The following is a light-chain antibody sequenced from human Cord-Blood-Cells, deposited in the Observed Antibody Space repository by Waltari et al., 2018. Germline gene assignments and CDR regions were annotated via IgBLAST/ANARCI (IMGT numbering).Light chain of an antibody. V-gene: IGLV2-23*02. CDR3: CSYAGSSTV. CDR2: EVS. J-gene: IGLJ3*02. CDR1: STDVGSYNL. Sequence: SALTQPASLSGSPGQSLTISCTGTSTDVGSYNLVSWYQQHPGKAPKLMIYEVSKRPSGVSNRFSGSKSGNTASLTISGLQAEDEADYYCCSYAGSSTVFGGGTKLTVL.